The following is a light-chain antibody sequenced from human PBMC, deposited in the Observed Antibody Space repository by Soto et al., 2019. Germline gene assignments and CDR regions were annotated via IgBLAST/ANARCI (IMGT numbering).Light chain of an antibody. V-gene: IGKV1-27*01. CDR2: AAS. Sequence: DIQMTQSPSSLSTSVGDRVTITCRASQGIRNYLAWYQQKPGKVPKLLIYAASTLQSGVPSRFSGSGSGTDFTLTISSLQPEDVATYYCQKYNSAPWTFCQGTKVEIK. J-gene: IGKJ1*01. CDR1: QGIRNY. CDR3: QKYNSAPWT.